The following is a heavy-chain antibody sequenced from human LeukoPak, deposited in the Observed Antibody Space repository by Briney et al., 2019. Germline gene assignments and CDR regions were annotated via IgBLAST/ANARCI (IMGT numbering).Heavy chain of an antibody. CDR1: GGSISSSSYY. D-gene: IGHD1-26*01. CDR2: IYYSGST. J-gene: IGHJ4*02. Sequence: SETLSLTCTVSGGSISSSSYYWGWIRQPPGKGLEWIGSIYYSGSTYCNPSLKSRVTISVDTSKNQFSLKLSSVTAADTAVYYCARWENVGAAPIGSDYWGQGTLVTVSS. CDR3: ARWENVGAAPIGSDY. V-gene: IGHV4-39*07.